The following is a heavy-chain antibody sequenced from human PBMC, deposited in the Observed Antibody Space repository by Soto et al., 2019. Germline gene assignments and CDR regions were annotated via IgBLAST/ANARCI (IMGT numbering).Heavy chain of an antibody. J-gene: IGHJ5*02. D-gene: IGHD6-19*01. CDR1: GYTFTSYA. CDR3: ARDSGYSCGWYGWFDP. Sequence: ASVKVSCKASGYTFTSYAMHWVRQAPGQRLEWMGWINAGNGNTKYSQKFPRRVTITRDTSASTAYMELSSRRSEDTAEYYCARDSGYSCGWYGWFDPCGQGTLVTVYS. V-gene: IGHV1-3*01. CDR2: INAGNGNT.